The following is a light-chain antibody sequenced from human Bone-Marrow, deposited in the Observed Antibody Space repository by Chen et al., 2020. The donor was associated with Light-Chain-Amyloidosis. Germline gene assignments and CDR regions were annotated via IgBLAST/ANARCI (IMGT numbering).Light chain of an antibody. V-gene: IGLV3-21*02. Sequence: SYVLTQPSSVSVAPGQTATIACGGNNTGSTSVHWYQQTPGQAPLLVVYDESDRPSGIPERLAGSNSGNTATLTSSRVEAGDEADYDCQVWDRSSDRPVFGGGTKLTVL. CDR3: QVWDRSSDRPV. CDR2: DES. J-gene: IGLJ3*02. CDR1: NTGSTS.